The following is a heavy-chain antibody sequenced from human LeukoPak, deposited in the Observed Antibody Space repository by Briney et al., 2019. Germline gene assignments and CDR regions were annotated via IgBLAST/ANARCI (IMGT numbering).Heavy chain of an antibody. CDR1: GYTFTSYS. V-gene: IGHV1-18*01. D-gene: IGHD6-6*01. J-gene: IGHJ5*02. Sequence: GASVKVSCKASGYTFTSYSISWVRQAPGQGLEWMGWISAYNGNTNYAQKLQGRVTMTTDTSTSTAYMELRSLRSDDTAVSYCARDAEPYIGGRCRWFDPWGQGTLVTVSS. CDR3: ARDAEPYIGGRCRWFDP. CDR2: ISAYNGNT.